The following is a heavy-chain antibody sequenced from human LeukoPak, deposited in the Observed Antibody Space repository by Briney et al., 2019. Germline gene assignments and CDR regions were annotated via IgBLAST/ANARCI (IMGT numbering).Heavy chain of an antibody. V-gene: IGHV3-7*01. CDR3: ARDLGYCSGGSCTGGGY. CDR1: GFTFSSYW. D-gene: IGHD2-15*01. J-gene: IGHJ4*02. Sequence: GGPLRLSCAASGFTFSSYWMSWVRQAPGKGLEWVANIKQDGSEKYYVDSVKGRFTISRDNAKNSLYLHMNSLRAEDTAVYYCARDLGYCSGGSCTGGGYWGQGTLVTVSS. CDR2: IKQDGSEK.